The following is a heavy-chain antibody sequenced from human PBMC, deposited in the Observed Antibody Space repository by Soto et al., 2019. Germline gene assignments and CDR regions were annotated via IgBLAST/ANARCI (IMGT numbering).Heavy chain of an antibody. D-gene: IGHD1-1*01. Sequence: QLHLQESGSGLVKSSQTLSLTCTVSGDSISSGAYSWSWIRQPPGKGLEWIGYIYHSGSTYYNPSLKSRVSISVDTSKNQFSLNLKSVTAADTAVYYCARDERLGRGMDVWGQGTTVTVSS. CDR3: ARDERLGRGMDV. CDR2: IYHSGST. J-gene: IGHJ6*02. CDR1: GDSISSGAYS. V-gene: IGHV4-30-2*01.